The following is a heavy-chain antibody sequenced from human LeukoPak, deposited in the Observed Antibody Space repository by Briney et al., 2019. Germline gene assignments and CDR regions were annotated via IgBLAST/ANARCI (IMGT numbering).Heavy chain of an antibody. CDR3: ARTGYSSYNWFDP. D-gene: IGHD6-13*01. CDR2: INSNSGGT. CDR1: GYTFTGYY. J-gene: IGHJ5*02. Sequence: ASVKVSCKASGYTFTGYYMHWVRQAPGQGLEWMGWINSNSGGTNYAQKFQGRVTMTRDTSISTAYMELSRLRSDDTAVYYCARTGYSSYNWFDPWGQGTLVTVSS. V-gene: IGHV1-2*02.